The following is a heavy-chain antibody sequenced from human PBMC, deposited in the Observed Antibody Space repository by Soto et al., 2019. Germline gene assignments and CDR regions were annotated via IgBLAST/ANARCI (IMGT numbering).Heavy chain of an antibody. CDR1: GYSISSSYY. CDR3: ARQTRGSYRYYFDY. Sequence: PSETLSLTCAVSGYSISSSYYWGWIRQPPGKGLEWIGSIYYSGSTYYNPSLKSRVTISVDTSKNQFSLKLSSVTAADTAVYYCARQTRGSYRYYFDYWGQGTLVTVSS. CDR2: IYYSGST. J-gene: IGHJ4*02. V-gene: IGHV4-39*01. D-gene: IGHD1-26*01.